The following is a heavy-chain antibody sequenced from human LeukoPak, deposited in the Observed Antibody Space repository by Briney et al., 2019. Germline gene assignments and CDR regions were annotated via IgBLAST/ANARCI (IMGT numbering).Heavy chain of an antibody. CDR2: IYYSGST. J-gene: IGHJ6*03. D-gene: IGHD3-3*01. Sequence: SETLSLTCTVSGGSISSSGYYWGWIRQPPGKGLEWIGSIYYSGSTYYNPSLKSRVTISVDTSKNQFSLKLSSVTAADTAVYYCASSFWSGYQYYYYYYMDVWGKGTTVTVSS. CDR3: ASSFWSGYQYYYYYYMDV. V-gene: IGHV4-39*07. CDR1: GGSISSSGYY.